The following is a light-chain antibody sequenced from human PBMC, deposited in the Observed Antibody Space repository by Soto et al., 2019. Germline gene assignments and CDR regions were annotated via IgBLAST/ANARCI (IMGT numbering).Light chain of an antibody. CDR2: GNS. V-gene: IGLV1-40*01. Sequence: QAVVTQPPSVSGAPGQRVTISCTGSSSNIGAGYDVHWYQQLPGTAPKLLIYGNSNRPSGVPDRFSASKSGTSASLAITGLQAEDEADYYCQSYDSRLSGSRVFGTGTKLTVL. J-gene: IGLJ1*01. CDR3: QSYDSRLSGSRV. CDR1: SSNIGAGYD.